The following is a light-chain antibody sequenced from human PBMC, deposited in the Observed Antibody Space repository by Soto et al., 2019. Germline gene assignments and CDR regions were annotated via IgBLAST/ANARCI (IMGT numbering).Light chain of an antibody. CDR3: QQYGNSLPWT. CDR1: QSVSNNY. CDR2: GAS. Sequence: EIVLTQSPGTLSLSPGERATLSCRASQSVSNNYLGWYQQKPGQAPRLLVYGASRRATGIPDRFSGSGSGTDFTLPISGLEAEDFAVYYCQQYGNSLPWTFGQGTKVEIK. V-gene: IGKV3-20*01. J-gene: IGKJ1*01.